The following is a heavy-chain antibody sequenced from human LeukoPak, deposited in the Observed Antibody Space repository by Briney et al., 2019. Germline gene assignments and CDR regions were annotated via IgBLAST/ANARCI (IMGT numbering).Heavy chain of an antibody. D-gene: IGHD3/OR15-3a*01. V-gene: IGHV3-11*06. Sequence: GGSLRLSCEASGFSFSDYYMSWIRQTPEEGLEWLSYISSSSDYKNYADSLKGRFTISRDNAKNSVYLQMNSLRAEDTAVYYCARQGLYDSSDFWTFQHWGQGTLVTVSS. J-gene: IGHJ1*01. CDR3: ARQGLYDSSDFWTFQH. CDR1: GFSFSDYY. CDR2: ISSSSDYK.